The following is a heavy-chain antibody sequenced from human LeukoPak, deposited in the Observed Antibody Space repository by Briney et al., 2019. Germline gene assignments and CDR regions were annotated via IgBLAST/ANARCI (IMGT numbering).Heavy chain of an antibody. J-gene: IGHJ5*02. CDR2: IYHSGST. V-gene: IGHV4-30-2*01. CDR1: VGSSSSGGYS. Sequence: SETLSLTCAVSVGSSSSGGYSWSWIRQPPGKGLEWIGYIYHSGSTYYNPSLKSRVTISVDRTKNQFSLKLSSVTAADTAVYYCARGPEFDPWGQGTLVTVSS. CDR3: ARGPEFDP. D-gene: IGHD1-14*01.